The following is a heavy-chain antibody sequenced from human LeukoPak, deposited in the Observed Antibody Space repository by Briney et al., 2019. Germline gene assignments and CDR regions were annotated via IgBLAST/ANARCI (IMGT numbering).Heavy chain of an antibody. Sequence: ASETLSLTCTVSGGSISSGSYYWSWIRQPAGKGLEWIGRIYSSGSTNYNPSLKSRVTISLDTSKNQFSLKLSSVTAADTAVYYCARDGEMATIENYFESWGQGTLVTVSS. J-gene: IGHJ4*02. D-gene: IGHD5-24*01. CDR3: ARDGEMATIENYFES. CDR1: GGSISSGSYY. CDR2: IYSSGST. V-gene: IGHV4-61*02.